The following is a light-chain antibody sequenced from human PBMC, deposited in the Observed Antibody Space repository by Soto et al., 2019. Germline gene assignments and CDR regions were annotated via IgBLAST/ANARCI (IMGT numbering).Light chain of an antibody. CDR2: AAS. J-gene: IGKJ3*01. CDR1: QSISNY. V-gene: IGKV1-39*01. CDR3: QQSYSTPFT. Sequence: DIQMTQSPSSLSASVGDRLTITCRASQSISNYVNWYQQKPGRAPKLLIYAASGLQGGVPSRFSGSASGTAFTLTIASLQPEDFATYYCQQSYSTPFTYGPGTKVDL.